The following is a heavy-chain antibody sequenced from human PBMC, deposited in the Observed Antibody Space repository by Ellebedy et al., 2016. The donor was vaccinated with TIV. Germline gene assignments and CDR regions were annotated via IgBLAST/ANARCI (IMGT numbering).Heavy chain of an antibody. Sequence: GESLKISCAASGFTFSSYWMHWVRQAPGKGLVWVSRIDSDGSSTTYVDSVKGRFTISRDNGATSLYLQMNSLRAEDTAIYYCARDPVGVGPAFDVWGQGTMVTVSS. J-gene: IGHJ3*01. CDR2: IDSDGSST. CDR3: ARDPVGVGPAFDV. V-gene: IGHV3-74*01. CDR1: GFTFSSYW. D-gene: IGHD4-23*01.